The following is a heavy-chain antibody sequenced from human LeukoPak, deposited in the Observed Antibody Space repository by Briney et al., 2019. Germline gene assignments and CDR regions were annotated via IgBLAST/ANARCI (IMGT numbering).Heavy chain of an antibody. Sequence: GGSLRPSCTVSGFTVSSNSWSWVRQAPGKGLEWVANIKQDGSEKYYVDSVKGRFTISRDNAKNSLYLQMNSLRAEDTAVYYCARDDSSGYYYEGLLDYWGQGTLVTVSS. CDR1: GFTVSSNS. CDR2: IKQDGSEK. J-gene: IGHJ4*02. CDR3: ARDDSSGYYYEGLLDY. V-gene: IGHV3-7*01. D-gene: IGHD3-22*01.